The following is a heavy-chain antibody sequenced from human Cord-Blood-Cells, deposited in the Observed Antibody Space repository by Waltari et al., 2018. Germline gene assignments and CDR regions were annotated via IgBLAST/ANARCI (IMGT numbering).Heavy chain of an antibody. V-gene: IGHV1-2*06. CDR1: GYTFTGYY. Sequence: QVQLVQSGAEVKKPGASVKVSCKASGYTFTGYYMHGERLAPGQGLAWMGRINPNMGGTNCSQELQGSVTMTRDTSISTAYMELSRLRSDDTAVYYCVSGNDRGNNWFDPWGQGTLVTVSS. CDR3: VSGNDRGNNWFDP. D-gene: IGHD3-10*01. J-gene: IGHJ5*02. CDR2: INPNMGGT.